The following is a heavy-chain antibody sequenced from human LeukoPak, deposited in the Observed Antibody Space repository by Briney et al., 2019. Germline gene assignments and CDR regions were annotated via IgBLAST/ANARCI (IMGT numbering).Heavy chain of an antibody. D-gene: IGHD3-22*01. CDR2: IYYSGST. V-gene: IGHV4-59*08. Sequence: PSETLSLTCTVSGGSISSYYWSRIRQPPGKGLEWIGYIYYSGSTNYNPSLKSRVTISVDTSKNQFSLKLSSVTAADTAVYYCARHGRLGYYDSSGLYNWFDPWGQGTLVTVSS. J-gene: IGHJ5*02. CDR1: GGSISSYY. CDR3: ARHGRLGYYDSSGLYNWFDP.